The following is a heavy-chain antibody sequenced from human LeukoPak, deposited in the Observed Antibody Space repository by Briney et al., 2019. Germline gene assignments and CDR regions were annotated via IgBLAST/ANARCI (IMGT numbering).Heavy chain of an antibody. CDR1: GFPFSIHS. CDR3: ARDFRTQLDGYSPPYHFDY. CDR2: IDSSSSHI. J-gene: IGHJ4*02. Sequence: PGGSLRLSCAASGFPFSIHSMSWVRQAPGKGLEWVSSIDSSSSHIYYADSMNGRFTISRDNAKTSLFLQMNSLRAEETAVYYCARDFRTQLDGYSPPYHFDYWGQGALVTVSS. V-gene: IGHV3-21*01. D-gene: IGHD5-24*01.